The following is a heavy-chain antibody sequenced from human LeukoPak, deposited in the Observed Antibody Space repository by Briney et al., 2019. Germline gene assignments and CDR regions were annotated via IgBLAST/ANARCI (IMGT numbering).Heavy chain of an antibody. V-gene: IGHV4-59*01. CDR2: IYYSGST. D-gene: IGHD6-19*01. CDR1: GGSISSYY. CDR3: ARGGVWQWLDY. J-gene: IGHJ4*02. Sequence: SETLSRTCTVSGGSISSYYWSWIRQPPGKGLERIGYIYYSGSTNYNPSPKSRVIISVETSKNPFSLKLSSVTAADTAVYYCARGGVWQWLDYWGQGTLVTVSS.